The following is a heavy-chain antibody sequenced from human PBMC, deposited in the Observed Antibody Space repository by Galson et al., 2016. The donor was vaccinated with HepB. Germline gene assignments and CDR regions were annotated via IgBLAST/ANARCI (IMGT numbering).Heavy chain of an antibody. J-gene: IGHJ4*02. Sequence: FLRLSCAASGFTFRSYTMNWVRQAPGRGLEWISSVSFSSTNIHYADSVKGRFTISRDNAKNSLFLQMNSLGAEDTAVYYCARLGPYHFDFWGQGTLVTVSS. CDR1: GFTFRSYT. CDR3: ARLGPYHFDF. V-gene: IGHV3-48*01. CDR2: VSFSSTNI. D-gene: IGHD1-26*01.